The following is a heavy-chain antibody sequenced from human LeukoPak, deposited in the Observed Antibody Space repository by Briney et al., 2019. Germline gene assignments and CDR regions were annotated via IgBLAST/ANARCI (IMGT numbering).Heavy chain of an antibody. CDR3: GRWYSTSPKWFHP. D-gene: IGHD6-13*01. J-gene: IGHJ5*02. V-gene: IGHV4-59*01. CDR1: GGSISGFY. Sequence: KASETLSLTSTVDGGSISGFYWSWIRQPPGRGLEWIGYTYYTGTTNYNTSLKGEVTISGNTSKDQPTLSLRSWTAAVRAMYNGGRWYSTSPKWFHPWGQGTLVTVSS. CDR2: TYYTGTT.